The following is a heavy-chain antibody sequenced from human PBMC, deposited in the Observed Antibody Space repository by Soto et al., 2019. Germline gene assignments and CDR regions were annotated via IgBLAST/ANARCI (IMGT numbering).Heavy chain of an antibody. V-gene: IGHV3-30-3*01. CDR2: ISYDGSNK. CDR3: ARDHSSGWYEYYYGMDV. Sequence: GGSLRLSCAASGFTFSSYAMHWVRQAPGKGLEWVAVISYDGSNKYYADSVKGRFTISRDNSKNTLYLQMNSLRAEDTAVYYCARDHSSGWYEYYYGMDVWGQGTTVTVSS. CDR1: GFTFSSYA. J-gene: IGHJ6*02. D-gene: IGHD6-19*01.